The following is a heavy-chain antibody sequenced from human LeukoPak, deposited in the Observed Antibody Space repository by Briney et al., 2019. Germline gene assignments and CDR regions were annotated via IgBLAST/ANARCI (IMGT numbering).Heavy chain of an antibody. Sequence: SETLSLTCTVSGGSISSSSYYWGWIRQPPGKGLEWIGSIYYSGSTYYNPSLKSRVTISVDTSKNQFSLKLSSVTAADTAVYYCARGRAIAAAGLYYFDYWGQGTLVTVSP. CDR1: GGSISSSSYY. CDR3: ARGRAIAAAGLYYFDY. D-gene: IGHD6-13*01. J-gene: IGHJ4*02. CDR2: IYYSGST. V-gene: IGHV4-39*07.